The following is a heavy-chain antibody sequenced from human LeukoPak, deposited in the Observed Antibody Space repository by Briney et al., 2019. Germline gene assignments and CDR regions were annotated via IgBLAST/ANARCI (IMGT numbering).Heavy chain of an antibody. CDR3: ARDLGYYYGSGSYSPVY. J-gene: IGHJ4*02. V-gene: IGHV1-69*06. CDR2: IIPIFGTA. D-gene: IGHD3-10*01. Sequence: VKVSCKASGGTFSSYAISWVRQAPGQGLEWMGGIIPIFGTANYAQKFQGRVTITADKSTSTAYMELSSLRSEDTAVYYCARDLGYYYGSGSYSPVYWGQGTLVTVSS. CDR1: GGTFSSYA.